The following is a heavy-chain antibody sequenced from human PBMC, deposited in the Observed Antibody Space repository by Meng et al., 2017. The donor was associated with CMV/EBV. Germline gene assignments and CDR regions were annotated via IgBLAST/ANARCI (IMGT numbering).Heavy chain of an antibody. Sequence: GALRLSCAASGFTFSSYEMNWVRQAPGKGLEWISYISIGGTTRYYADSVMGRFTISRDNAKNSLYLQMNRLRVEDTAVYYCASQGRAARPGYWGQGTLVTVSS. J-gene: IGHJ4*02. V-gene: IGHV3-48*03. D-gene: IGHD6-6*01. CDR3: ASQGRAARPGY. CDR2: ISIGGTTR. CDR1: GFTFSSYE.